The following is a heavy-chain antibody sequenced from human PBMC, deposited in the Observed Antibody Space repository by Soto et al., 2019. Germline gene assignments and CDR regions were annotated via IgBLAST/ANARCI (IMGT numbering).Heavy chain of an antibody. J-gene: IGHJ2*01. D-gene: IGHD1-1*01. CDR1: GGSISNNNYY. CDR2: IYYSGNT. V-gene: IGHV4-39*02. CDR3: ARYDRAPARYFDL. Sequence: QLQLQESGPGLVKPSETLSLTCSVSGGSISNNNYYWGWIRQPPGKGLDWIGTIYYSGNTFYNPSLKNRVTISVDTSQNHFSLKLNSLTAADTAVYYCARYDRAPARYFDLWGRGTLVTVSS.